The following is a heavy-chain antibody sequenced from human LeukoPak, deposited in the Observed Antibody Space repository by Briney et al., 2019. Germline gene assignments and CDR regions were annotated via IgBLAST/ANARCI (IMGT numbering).Heavy chain of an antibody. CDR2: IFYSGST. D-gene: IGHD6-19*01. J-gene: IGHJ4*02. CDR3: ARSNSKQWLITNFDS. CDR1: GYSFSTYY. V-gene: IGHV4-59*08. Sequence: SETLSLTCTLSGYSFSTYYWSWIRQPPGRGLEWIGYIFYSGSTNYNPSLKSRVTISIDTSMHQFSLKVTSVTAADTAVYYCARSNSKQWLITNFDSWGQGTLVTVSS.